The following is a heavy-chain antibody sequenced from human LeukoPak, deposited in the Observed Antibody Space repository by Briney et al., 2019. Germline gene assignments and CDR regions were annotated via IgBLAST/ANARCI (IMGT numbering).Heavy chain of an antibody. J-gene: IGHJ4*02. CDR1: GFTFSSYA. CDR3: EKRGDKLDLI. CDR2: ISGSGGST. V-gene: IGHV3-23*01. D-gene: IGHD2-21*02. Sequence: GGSLRLSCAASGFTFSSYAMSWVRQAPGKGLEWVSAISGSGGSTYYADSVKGRFTISRDDSENTVYLQTNSLRAEDTAVYYCEKRGDKLDLIWGQGTLVTVSS.